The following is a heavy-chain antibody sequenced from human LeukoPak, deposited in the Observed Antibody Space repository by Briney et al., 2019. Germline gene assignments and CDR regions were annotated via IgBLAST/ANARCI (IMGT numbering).Heavy chain of an antibody. CDR1: GFTFSSYA. CDR3: ARDSTWIQLWRTLGQFDY. Sequence: PGRSLRLSCAASGFTFSSYAMHWVRQAPGKGLEWVAVISYDGSNKYYAGSVKGRFTISRDNSKNTLYLQMNSLRAEDTAVYYCARDSTWIQLWRTLGQFDYWGQGTLVTVSS. V-gene: IGHV3-30-3*01. CDR2: ISYDGSNK. J-gene: IGHJ4*02. D-gene: IGHD5-18*01.